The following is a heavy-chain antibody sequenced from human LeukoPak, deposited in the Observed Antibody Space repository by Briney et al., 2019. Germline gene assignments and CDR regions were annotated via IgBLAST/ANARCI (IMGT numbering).Heavy chain of an antibody. D-gene: IGHD2-2*01. CDR3: ASCPSSTSCYYFDY. CDR1: GGTFSSYA. CDR2: IIPIFGTT. J-gene: IGHJ4*02. V-gene: IGHV1-69*05. Sequence: SVKVSCKASGGTFSSYAISWVRQAPGQGLGGEGRIIPIFGTTNYAQKFQGRVTITKDESTSTAYMELSSLRSEDTAVYYCASCPSSTSCYYFDYWGQGTLVTVSS.